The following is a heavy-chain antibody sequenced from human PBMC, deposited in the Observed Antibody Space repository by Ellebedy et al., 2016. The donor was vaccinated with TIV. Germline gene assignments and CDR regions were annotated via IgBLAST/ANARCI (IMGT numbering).Heavy chain of an antibody. Sequence: MPSETLSLTCTVSGGSITSAPYYWGWFRQPPGKALEWIGRVSHGGRSYSNPSPASRATVSSGTSENHFYLKLDSVTAADTATYYCARVGTTANFDYWGQGTMVTVSS. CDR2: VSHGGRS. CDR1: GGSITSAPYY. D-gene: IGHD2/OR15-2a*01. V-gene: IGHV4-39*07. CDR3: ARVGTTANFDY. J-gene: IGHJ4*02.